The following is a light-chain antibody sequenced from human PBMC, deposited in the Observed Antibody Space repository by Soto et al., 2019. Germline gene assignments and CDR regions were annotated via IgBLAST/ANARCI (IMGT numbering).Light chain of an antibody. Sequence: QSVLTQPASVSGSPGQSITISCTGTSFDVDDYNSVSWYQQPPGKAPKLIIYEVNNRPSGVSNRFSGSNSDNTASLTISGLQAEDEADYYCCSYAGSSTYVFGTGTKV. CDR3: CSYAGSSTYV. V-gene: IGLV2-23*02. J-gene: IGLJ1*01. CDR2: EVN. CDR1: SFDVDDYNS.